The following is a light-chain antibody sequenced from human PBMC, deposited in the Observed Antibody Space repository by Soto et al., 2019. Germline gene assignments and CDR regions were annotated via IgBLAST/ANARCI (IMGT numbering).Light chain of an antibody. CDR3: QHYYSTPLT. CDR1: QSLLFSTNNKNY. CDR2: WAS. Sequence: IVMTQSPDSLAVSLGERTTIHCKSSQSLLFSTNNKNYFAWYQQKPGQPPKLLIYWASTRESGVPDRFNGSGSGTDFTLTISSLQAEDVAVYYCQHYYSTPLTFGGGTKVEI. J-gene: IGKJ4*01. V-gene: IGKV4-1*01.